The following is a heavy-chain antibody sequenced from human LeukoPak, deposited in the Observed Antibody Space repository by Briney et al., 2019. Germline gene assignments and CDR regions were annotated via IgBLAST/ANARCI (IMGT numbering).Heavy chain of an antibody. CDR3: AKRGSAGLYYFDY. CDR1: GFTFSSYG. V-gene: IGHV3-23*01. D-gene: IGHD6-13*01. J-gene: IGHJ4*02. CDR2: ITGSGGST. Sequence: GGSLTLSCAASGFTFSSYGMSWVSQAPGKGLEWVSAITGSGGSTFYADSVKGRFTISRDNSKNALYLQMNSLRAEDTAVYYCAKRGSAGLYYFDYWGQGTLVTVSS.